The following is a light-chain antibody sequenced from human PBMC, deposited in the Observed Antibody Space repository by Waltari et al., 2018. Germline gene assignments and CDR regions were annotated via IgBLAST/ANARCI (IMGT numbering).Light chain of an antibody. V-gene: IGLV6-57*01. J-gene: IGLJ2*01. CDR1: SGSIASNY. CDR3: QSYDSSSVV. CDR2: EYN. Sequence: NFMLTQPHSVSESPGQTVTISCTRSSGSIASNYVQWYRQRPGTSPTTVIYEYNQRPSGVPDRFSGSIDSSSNSASLTISGLKTEDEADYYCQSYDSSSVVFGGGTKLTVL.